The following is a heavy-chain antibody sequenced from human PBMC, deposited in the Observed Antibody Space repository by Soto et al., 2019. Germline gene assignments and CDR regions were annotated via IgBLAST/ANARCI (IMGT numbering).Heavy chain of an antibody. Sequence: GGSLRLSCAASGFTFSRYSMNWVRQAPGKGLEWVSSVSRSSSYICYADSVKGRFTISRDNAKNSLYLQMNSLRAEDTAVYYCARDADYYDGSGSFDYWGQGTLVTVSS. CDR1: GFTFSRYS. CDR2: VSRSSSYI. V-gene: IGHV3-21*01. D-gene: IGHD3-22*01. J-gene: IGHJ4*01. CDR3: ARDADYYDGSGSFDY.